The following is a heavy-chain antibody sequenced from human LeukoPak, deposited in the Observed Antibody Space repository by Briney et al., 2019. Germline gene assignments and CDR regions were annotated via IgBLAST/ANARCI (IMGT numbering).Heavy chain of an antibody. V-gene: IGHV3-33*01. D-gene: IGHD4-4*01. CDR2: IWYDGSNK. J-gene: IGHJ2*01. CDR3: ARVVGNRWYPDL. CDR1: RFTFKNYG. Sequence: GGSLRLSCAASRFTFKNYGMHWVRQAPGKGLEWVAVIWYDGSNKYYADSVKGRFTISRDNSKNTLYLQMNSLRAEDTAVYYCARVVGNRWYPDLWGRGTLVTVSS.